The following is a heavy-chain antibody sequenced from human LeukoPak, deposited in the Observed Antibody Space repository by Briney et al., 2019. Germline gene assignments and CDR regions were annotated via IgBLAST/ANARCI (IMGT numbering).Heavy chain of an antibody. D-gene: IGHD5-12*01. CDR3: ARDYTWLRGPAPHDY. V-gene: IGHV3-66*01. CDR1: GFTVSNNY. J-gene: IGHJ4*02. CDR2: IYSGGST. Sequence: PGGSLRLSCAVSGFTVSNNYMSWVRQAPGKGLEWVSVIYSGGSTYYADSVKGRFTISRDNSKNTLYLQMNSLRAEDTAVYYCARDYTWLRGPAPHDYWGQGTLVTVSS.